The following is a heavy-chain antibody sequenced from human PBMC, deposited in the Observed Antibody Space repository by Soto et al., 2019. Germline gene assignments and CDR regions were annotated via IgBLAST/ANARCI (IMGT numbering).Heavy chain of an antibody. D-gene: IGHD3-3*01. Sequence: PSETLSLTCTVSGGSISSSSYYWGWIRQPPEKGLEWIGSMYSSGSTYYNPSLKSRVTMSVDTSKNQFSLKLRSVTAADTAVYYCARSSSRAFRSLEWVDTLDCWGQGTPVTVSS. J-gene: IGHJ4*02. CDR3: ARSSSRAFRSLEWVDTLDC. V-gene: IGHV4-39*01. CDR2: MYSSGST. CDR1: GGSISSSSYY.